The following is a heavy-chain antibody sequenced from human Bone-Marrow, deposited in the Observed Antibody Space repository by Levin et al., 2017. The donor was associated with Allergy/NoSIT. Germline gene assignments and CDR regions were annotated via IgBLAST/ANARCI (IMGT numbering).Heavy chain of an antibody. Sequence: SETLSLTCTVSGGSISSGDYYWSWIRQPPGKGLEWIGYIYYSGSTYYNPSLKSRVTISVDTSKNQFSLKLSSVTAADTAVYYCARAVYYYDSSGRGDAFDIWGQGTMVTVSS. J-gene: IGHJ3*02. V-gene: IGHV4-30-4*01. CDR1: GGSISSGDYY. D-gene: IGHD3-22*01. CDR3: ARAVYYYDSSGRGDAFDI. CDR2: IYYSGST.